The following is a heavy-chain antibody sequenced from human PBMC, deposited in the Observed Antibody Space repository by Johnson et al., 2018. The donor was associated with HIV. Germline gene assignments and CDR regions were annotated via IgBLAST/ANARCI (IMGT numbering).Heavy chain of an antibody. V-gene: IGHV3-53*01. J-gene: IGHJ3*02. CDR2: IYGGGST. CDR3: ASSQDDAFDI. CDR1: GFTVSSNY. Sequence: VQLVESGGGLIQPGGSLRLSCAASGFTVSSNYMSWVRQAPGKGLEWVSVIYGGGSTYYADSVKGRFTISRDNSKNTRYLQMNSLRAEDTAVYYWASSQDDAFDIWGQGTMVTVSS.